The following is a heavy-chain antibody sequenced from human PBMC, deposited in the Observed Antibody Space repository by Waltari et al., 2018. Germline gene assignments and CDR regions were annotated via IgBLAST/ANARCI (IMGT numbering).Heavy chain of an antibody. CDR2: IIPILGIA. J-gene: IGHJ3*02. D-gene: IGHD6-6*01. V-gene: IGHV1-69*08. Sequence: QVQLVQSGAEVKKPGSSVKVSCKASGGTFSSYNISWGRPAPGQGLEWMGRIIPILGIANYAQKFQGRVTITADKSTSTAYMELSSLRSEDTAVYYCARDGVDSSSSADAFDIWGQGTMVTVSS. CDR3: ARDGVDSSSSADAFDI. CDR1: GGTFSSYN.